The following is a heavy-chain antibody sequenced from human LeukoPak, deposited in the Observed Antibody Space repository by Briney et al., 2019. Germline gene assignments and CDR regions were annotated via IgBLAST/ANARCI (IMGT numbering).Heavy chain of an antibody. Sequence: ASVKVSCKASGYTFTSYGISWVRQAPGQGLEWMGWISAYNGNTNYAQKLQGRVTMTTDTSTSTAYMELRSLRSDDTAVYYCARDIRYSSGWYYYYYYMDVWGKGTTVTVSS. CDR1: GYTFTSYG. CDR3: ARDIRYSSGWYYYYYYMDV. V-gene: IGHV1-18*01. J-gene: IGHJ6*03. D-gene: IGHD6-19*01. CDR2: ISAYNGNT.